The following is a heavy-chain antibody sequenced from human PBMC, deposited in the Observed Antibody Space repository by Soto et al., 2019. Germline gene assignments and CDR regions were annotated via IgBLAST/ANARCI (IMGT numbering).Heavy chain of an antibody. V-gene: IGHV3-74*03. D-gene: IGHD1-7*01. CDR1: GFTFSSYW. CDR3: VRGLGNSDY. CDR2: IDTYGTDT. Sequence: GGSLRLSCAAPGFTFSSYWMHWVRQAPGEGLVWISFIDTYGTDTKYADSVKGRFTTSRDNAKNTLYLLMNSLRAEDTAVYYCVRGLGNSDYWGQGTLVTVSS. J-gene: IGHJ4*02.